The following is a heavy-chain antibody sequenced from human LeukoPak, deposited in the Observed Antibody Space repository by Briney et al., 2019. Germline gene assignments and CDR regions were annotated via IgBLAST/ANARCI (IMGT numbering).Heavy chain of an antibody. J-gene: IGHJ6*04. V-gene: IGHV3-21*01. D-gene: IGHD3-10*02. CDR3: AELGITMIGGV. Sequence: GGSLRLSCAASGFTLSSYSMNWVRQAPGKGLEWVSSISSSSSYIFYADSVKGRFTISRDNAKNSLYLQMNSLRAEDTAVYYCAELGITMIGGVWGKGTTVTISS. CDR1: GFTLSSYS. CDR2: ISSSSSYI.